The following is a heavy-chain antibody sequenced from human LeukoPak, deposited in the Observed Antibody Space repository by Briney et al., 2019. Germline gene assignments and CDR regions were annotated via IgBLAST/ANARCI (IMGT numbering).Heavy chain of an antibody. Sequence: PGGTLRLSCAASGVTVRSNYMGGVRQAPGKGLEWVSVIYSGGSTDYADSVNGRFTISRDNSKNTLYLQMNSLRAEDTAVYYCARVDGGLWAFDYWGQGTLVTVSS. CDR2: IYSGGST. CDR1: GVTVRSNY. V-gene: IGHV3-53*01. D-gene: IGHD3-16*01. J-gene: IGHJ4*02. CDR3: ARVDGGLWAFDY.